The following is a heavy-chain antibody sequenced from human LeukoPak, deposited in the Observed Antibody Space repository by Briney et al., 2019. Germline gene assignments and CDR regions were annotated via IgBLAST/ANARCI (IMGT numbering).Heavy chain of an antibody. CDR3: ARGRGATVTTEDYYYYMDV. Sequence: SETLSLTCTVSGGSISTFYWSWIRQPAGKGLEWIGRIFTSGSTNYNPSLTSRVTMSLDTSKNQFSLKLTSVTAADTAVYYCARGRGATVTTEDYYYYMDVWGKGTTVTISS. D-gene: IGHD5-12*01. CDR2: IFTSGST. J-gene: IGHJ6*03. V-gene: IGHV4-4*07. CDR1: GGSISTFY.